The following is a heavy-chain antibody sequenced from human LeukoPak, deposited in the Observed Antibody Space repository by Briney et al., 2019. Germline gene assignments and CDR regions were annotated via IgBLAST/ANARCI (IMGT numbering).Heavy chain of an antibody. D-gene: IGHD1-1*01. V-gene: IGHV3-30*02. J-gene: IGHJ4*02. CDR1: GFTFSSYG. CDR3: AKSPGKGFPKSSTGPDLIFDY. Sequence: GGSLRLSCAASGFTFSSYGMHWVRQAPGKGLEWVAFIQYDGSNKYYADSVKGRFTISRDDSKNTLYLQLNSLRAEDTAVYYCAKSPGKGFPKSSTGPDLIFDYWGQGTLVTVSS. CDR2: IQYDGSNK.